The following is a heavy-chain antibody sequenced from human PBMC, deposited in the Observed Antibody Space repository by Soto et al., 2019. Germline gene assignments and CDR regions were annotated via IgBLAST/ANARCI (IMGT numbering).Heavy chain of an antibody. CDR3: ARPSQYSSGGSELYGMDV. CDR1: GFTFSSYA. V-gene: IGHV3-30-3*01. Sequence: EAVGGVVQPGRSLRLSCAASGFTFSSYAMHWVRQAPGKGLEWVAVISYDGSNKYYADSVKGRFTISRDNSKNTLYLQMNSLRAEDTAVYYCARPSQYSSGGSELYGMDVWGQGTTVTVSS. CDR2: ISYDGSNK. D-gene: IGHD6-19*01. J-gene: IGHJ6*02.